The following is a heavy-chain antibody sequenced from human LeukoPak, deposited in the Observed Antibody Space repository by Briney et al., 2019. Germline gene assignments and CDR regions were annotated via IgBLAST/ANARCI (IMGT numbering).Heavy chain of an antibody. V-gene: IGHV7-4-1*02. J-gene: IGHJ5*02. CDR3: ARGTTYYYDSSGYYRLRINRFDP. CDR1: GYTFTSYA. Sequence: GASVKVSCKASGYTFTSYAMNWVRQAPGQGLEWMGWINTNTGNPTYAQGFTGRFVFSLDTSVSTAYLQISSLKAEDTAVYYCARGTTYYYDSSGYYRLRINRFDPWGQGTLVTVSS. D-gene: IGHD3-22*01. CDR2: INTNTGNP.